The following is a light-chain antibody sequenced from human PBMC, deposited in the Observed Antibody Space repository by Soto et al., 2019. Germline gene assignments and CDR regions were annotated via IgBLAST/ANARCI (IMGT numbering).Light chain of an antibody. V-gene: IGLV2-14*01. CDR3: SSYTSTNTFGV. CDR2: EVT. J-gene: IGLJ3*02. Sequence: ALTQPASVSGSPGQSITISCTGTSSDIGNFNYVSWYQQHPGKVPKLIIYEVTNRPSGVSDRFSGSKSGNTASLTISGLQAEDEADYYCSSYTSTNTFGVFGGGTKLTVL. CDR1: SSDIGNFNY.